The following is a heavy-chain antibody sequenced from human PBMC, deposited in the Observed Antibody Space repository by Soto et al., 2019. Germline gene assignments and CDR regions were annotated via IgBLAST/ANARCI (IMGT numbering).Heavy chain of an antibody. CDR2: IYPGDSRT. V-gene: IGHV5-51*01. Sequence: GESLKISCRGSGYSFSNYWIVWARHMPGRGLESLGIIYPGDSRTMYSPSFQGQVTISVDNSISTTYLQWNTLKTSDTAIYYCARHGLYGSDWDGLDVWGQGTTVTVSS. CDR1: GYSFSNYW. D-gene: IGHD3-16*01. CDR3: ARHGLYGSDWDGLDV. J-gene: IGHJ6*02.